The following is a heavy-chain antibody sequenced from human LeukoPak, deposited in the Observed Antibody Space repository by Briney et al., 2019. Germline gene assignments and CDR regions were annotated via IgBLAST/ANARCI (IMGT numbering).Heavy chain of an antibody. CDR1: GVSISSITDY. V-gene: IGHV4-61*05. Sequence: SETLSLTCTVSGVSISSITDYWGWIRQPPGKGLEWIGYIHNSGTSTYNLSLKSRVTISADTSKNQFSLKLNSMTTADTAVYYCTRGAGWLIDYWGQGILVTVSS. CDR3: TRGAGWLIDY. D-gene: IGHD3-16*01. CDR2: IHNSGTS. J-gene: IGHJ4*02.